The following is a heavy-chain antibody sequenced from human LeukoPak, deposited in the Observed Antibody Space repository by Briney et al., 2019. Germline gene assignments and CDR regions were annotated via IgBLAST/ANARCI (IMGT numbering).Heavy chain of an antibody. CDR1: GFSFSNAW. CDR2: IRYDGSNK. CDR3: AKDSAAARPNAFDI. V-gene: IGHV3-30*02. J-gene: IGHJ3*02. Sequence: GGSLRLSCVVSGFSFSNAWMSWVRQAPGKGLEWVAFIRYDGSNKYYADSVKGRFTISRDNSKNTLYLQMNSLRAEDTAVYYCAKDSAAARPNAFDIWGQGTMVTVSS. D-gene: IGHD6-6*01.